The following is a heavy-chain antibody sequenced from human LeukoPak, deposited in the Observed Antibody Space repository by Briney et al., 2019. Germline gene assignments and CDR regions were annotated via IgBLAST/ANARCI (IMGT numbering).Heavy chain of an antibody. D-gene: IGHD2-21*01. Sequence: PGRSLRLSCAASGFTFDDYAMHWVRQAPGKGLEWVSGISWNSGSIGYADSVKGRFTISRDNAKNSLYLQMNSLRAEDTAVYYCAKDAIYGDGYWEFDYWGQGTLVTVSS. J-gene: IGHJ4*02. V-gene: IGHV3-9*01. CDR2: ISWNSGSI. CDR3: AKDAIYGDGYWEFDY. CDR1: GFTFDDYA.